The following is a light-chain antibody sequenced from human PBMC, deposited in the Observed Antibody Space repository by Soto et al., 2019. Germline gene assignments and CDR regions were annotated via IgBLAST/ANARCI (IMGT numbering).Light chain of an antibody. Sequence: EIGLTQSPGTLSLSPGERATLSCRASQSVRSSYLAWYQQKPGQAPRLLIYCASTRATGIPDRFSSSGSAPDFTLTPTRLAPEDFAVSYCQQYGSSTTFGPGTKVDI. J-gene: IGKJ1*01. CDR2: CAS. CDR3: QQYGSSTT. V-gene: IGKV3-20*01. CDR1: QSVRSSY.